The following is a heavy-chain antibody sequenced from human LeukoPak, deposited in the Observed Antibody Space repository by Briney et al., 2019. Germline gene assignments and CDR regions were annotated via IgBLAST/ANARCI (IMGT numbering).Heavy chain of an antibody. CDR1: GSTFSTYS. D-gene: IGHD3-10*01. Sequence: GGSLRLSCAASGSTFSTYSMNWVRQAPGKGLEWVSSISGSSNYIYYADSVKGRFTISRDNAKNALYLQTNSLRAEDTAVYFCARDPLSILRGGDYWGQGTLVTVSS. V-gene: IGHV3-21*01. CDR2: ISGSSNYI. J-gene: IGHJ4*02. CDR3: ARDPLSILRGGDY.